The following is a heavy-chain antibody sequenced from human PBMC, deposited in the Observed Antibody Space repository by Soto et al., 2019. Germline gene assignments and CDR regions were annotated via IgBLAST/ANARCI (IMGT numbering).Heavy chain of an antibody. Sequence: PRGSLRLSCAASGFTFSSYSMNWVRQAPGKGLEWVSSISSSSSYIYYADSVKGRFTISRDNAKNSLYLQMNSLRAEDTAVYYCARGPRSSSAFDIWGQGTMVPVSS. CDR2: ISSSSSYI. CDR1: GFTFSSYS. D-gene: IGHD6-6*01. CDR3: ARGPRSSSAFDI. V-gene: IGHV3-21*01. J-gene: IGHJ3*02.